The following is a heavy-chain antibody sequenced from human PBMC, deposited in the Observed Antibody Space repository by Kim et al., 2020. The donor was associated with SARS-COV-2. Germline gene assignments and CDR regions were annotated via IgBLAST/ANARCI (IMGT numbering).Heavy chain of an antibody. CDR1: GGSISTYY. CDR2: IYNSGST. D-gene: IGHD5-18*01. J-gene: IGHJ5*02. Sequence: SETLSLTCTVSGGSISTYYWSWIRQPPGKGLEWIGYIYNSGSTNYNPSLKSRVTISVDTSKNQFSLKPSSVTAADTAVYYCARDARYGGWFDPWGQGTLVTVSS. V-gene: IGHV4-59*01. CDR3: ARDARYGGWFDP.